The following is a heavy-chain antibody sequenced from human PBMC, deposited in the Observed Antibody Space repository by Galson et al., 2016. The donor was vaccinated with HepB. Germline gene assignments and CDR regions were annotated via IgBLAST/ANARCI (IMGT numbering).Heavy chain of an antibody. CDR2: IIPSLDVP. D-gene: IGHD2-15*01. Sequence: SVKVSCKASGGSFNIYAFSWVRQAPGQGLEWMGRIIPSLDVPNYTQKFLGRVTITADKSTTTTYMELSSLRSEDTAVYYCAREGSSCTGGSCDGYFDYWGQGTLVTVSS. CDR1: GGSFNIYA. J-gene: IGHJ4*02. V-gene: IGHV1-69*04. CDR3: AREGSSCTGGSCDGYFDY.